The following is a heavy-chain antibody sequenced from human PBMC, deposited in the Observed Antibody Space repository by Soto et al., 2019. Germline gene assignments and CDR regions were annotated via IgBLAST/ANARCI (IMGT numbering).Heavy chain of an antibody. CDR1: GGTFSSYS. CDR3: ARDGGRHSGGIDY. Sequence: QVQLVQSGAKVKKPGSSVKVSCKASGGTFSSYSINWVRQAPGQGLEWMGEIIPIFGTANCAQKFQGRVTITADESTSTAYMELSSLRSEDTAVYYCARDGGRHSGGIDYWGQGTLVTVSS. J-gene: IGHJ4*02. CDR2: IIPIFGTA. V-gene: IGHV1-69*01. D-gene: IGHD1-26*01.